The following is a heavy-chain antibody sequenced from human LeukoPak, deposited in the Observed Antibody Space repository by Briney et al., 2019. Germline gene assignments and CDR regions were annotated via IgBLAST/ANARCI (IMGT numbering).Heavy chain of an antibody. CDR2: IWYDGSNK. D-gene: IGHD4-17*01. J-gene: IGHJ3*02. V-gene: IGHV3-33*08. CDR1: GFTFSSHA. CDR3: ARDRYGDQDDAFDI. Sequence: PGGSLRLSCAASGFTFSSHAMHWVRQAPGKGLEWVAVIWYDGSNKYYADSVKGRFTISRDNSKNTLYLQMNSLRAEDTAVYYCARDRYGDQDDAFDIWGQGTMVTVSS.